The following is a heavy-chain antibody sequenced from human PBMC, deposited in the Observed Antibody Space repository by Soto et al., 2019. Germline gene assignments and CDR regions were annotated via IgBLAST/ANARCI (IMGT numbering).Heavy chain of an antibody. Sequence: QVQLVQSGAEVKKPGASVKVSCKASGYTFSSYAISWVRQAPGQGLEWMGWISAYNGNTNYAQNFQGRVTMTTDTSRSTAYMELRSLRSDDTAVYYCARDPRVFYDSSGYYWVYWGQGTLVTVSS. CDR1: GYTFSSYA. D-gene: IGHD3-22*01. V-gene: IGHV1-18*01. J-gene: IGHJ4*02. CDR2: ISAYNGNT. CDR3: ARDPRVFYDSSGYYWVY.